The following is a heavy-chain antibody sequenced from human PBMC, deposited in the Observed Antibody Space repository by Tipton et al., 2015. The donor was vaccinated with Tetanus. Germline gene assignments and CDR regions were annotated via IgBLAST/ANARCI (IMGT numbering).Heavy chain of an antibody. CDR3: ARGTTLDY. CDR1: GGSISNYY. Sequence: TLSLTCTVSGGSISNYYWSWIRQPPGKGLEWIGYIYYSGSTNYNPSLKSRVTISVDTSKNQFSLNLSSVTAVDTAVYYCARGTTLDYWGQGTLVTVSP. CDR2: IYYSGST. D-gene: IGHD4-11*01. V-gene: IGHV4-59*01. J-gene: IGHJ4*02.